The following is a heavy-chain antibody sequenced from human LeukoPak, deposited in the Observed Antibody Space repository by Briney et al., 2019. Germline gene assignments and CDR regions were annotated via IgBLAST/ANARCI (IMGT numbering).Heavy chain of an antibody. Sequence: GASLRLSCAASGFTFSSYAMHWVRQAPGKGLEWVAVISYDGSNKYYADSVKGRFTISRDNSKNTLYLQMNSLRAEDTAVYYCATGNAEGEKYYYYGMDVWGKGTTVTVSS. CDR3: ATGNAEGEKYYYYGMDV. J-gene: IGHJ6*04. V-gene: IGHV3-30-3*01. CDR1: GFTFSSYA. CDR2: ISYDGSNK. D-gene: IGHD1-1*01.